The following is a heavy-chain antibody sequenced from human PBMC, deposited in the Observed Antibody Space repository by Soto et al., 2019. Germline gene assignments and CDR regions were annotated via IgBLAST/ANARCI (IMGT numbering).Heavy chain of an antibody. CDR1: GGTFSSYA. J-gene: IGHJ6*02. Sequence: SVKVSCKASGGTFSSYAISWVRQAPGQGLEWMGGIIPIFGTANYAQKFQGRVTITADESTSTAYMELSSLRSEDTAVYYCARDGSIVGATPLYYYYGMDGWGQGTTVTFSS. CDR2: IIPIFGTA. CDR3: ARDGSIVGATPLYYYYGMDG. V-gene: IGHV1-69*13. D-gene: IGHD1-26*01.